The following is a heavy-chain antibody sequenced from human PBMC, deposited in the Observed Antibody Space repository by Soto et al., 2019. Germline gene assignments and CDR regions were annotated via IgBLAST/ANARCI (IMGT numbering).Heavy chain of an antibody. Sequence: AXETLSLTCAVYGGSFSGYYWSWIRQPPGKGLEWIGEINHSGSTNYNPSLKSRVTISVDTSKDQFSLKLSSVTAADTAVYYCARRLSWGLTTFTFYYFDPWGQGTLVTVSS. CDR3: ARRLSWGLTTFTFYYFDP. CDR1: GGSFSGYY. J-gene: IGHJ4*02. V-gene: IGHV4-34*01. D-gene: IGHD7-27*01. CDR2: INHSGST.